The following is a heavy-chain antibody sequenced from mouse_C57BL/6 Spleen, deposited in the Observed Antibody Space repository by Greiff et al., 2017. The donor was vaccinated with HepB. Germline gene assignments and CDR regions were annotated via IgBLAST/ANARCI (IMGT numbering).Heavy chain of an antibody. D-gene: IGHD2-2*01. Sequence: EVQLQQSGPELVKPGASVKISCKASGYTFTDYYMNWVKQSHGKSLEWIGDINPNNGGTSYNQKFKGKATLTVDKSSSTAYMELRSLTSEDSAVYYCARMLLWLRKFDYWGQGTTLTVSS. V-gene: IGHV1-26*01. CDR1: GYTFTDYY. CDR2: INPNNGGT. J-gene: IGHJ2*01. CDR3: ARMLLWLRKFDY.